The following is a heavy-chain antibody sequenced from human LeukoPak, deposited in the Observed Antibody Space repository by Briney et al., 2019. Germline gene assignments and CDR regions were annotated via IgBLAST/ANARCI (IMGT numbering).Heavy chain of an antibody. CDR3: ARGPDSGSYYAWFDP. Sequence: SKTLSLTCAVYGGSFNGYFWSWIRQPPGKGLEWIGEINHSGSPNYNPSLKSRVTISVDTSKNQVSLKLNSVTAADTAVYYCARGPDSGSYYAWFDPWGQGTLVTVSS. V-gene: IGHV4-34*01. D-gene: IGHD3-10*01. CDR1: GGSFNGYF. CDR2: INHSGSP. J-gene: IGHJ5*02.